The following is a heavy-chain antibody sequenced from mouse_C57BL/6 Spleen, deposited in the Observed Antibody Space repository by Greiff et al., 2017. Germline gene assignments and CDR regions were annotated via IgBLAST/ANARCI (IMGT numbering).Heavy chain of an antibody. CDR3: ARRRSKFDD. V-gene: IGHV1-9*01. CDR1: GYTFTGYW. Sequence: QVQLKQSGAELMKPGASVKLSCKATGYTFTGYWIEWVKQRPGHGLEWIGEILTGSGSTNYNEKFKGKATFTADTSSNTAYMQLSSLTTEDSAIYYCARRRSKFDDWGQGTTLTVSS. J-gene: IGHJ2*01. CDR2: ILTGSGST. D-gene: IGHD2-5*01.